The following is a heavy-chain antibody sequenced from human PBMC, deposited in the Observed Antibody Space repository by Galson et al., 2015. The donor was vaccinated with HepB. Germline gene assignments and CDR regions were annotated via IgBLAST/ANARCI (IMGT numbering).Heavy chain of an antibody. CDR2: TYYRSTWST. J-gene: IGHJ6*02. V-gene: IGHV6-1*01. CDR1: GDSVSRNGAA. D-gene: IGHD2-8*01. Sequence: CAISGDSVSRNGAAWNWIRQSPSRGLAWLGRTYYRSTWSTDYAVSVRGRITINADKSKNQFSLQLNSVTPEDTAVYYFVRDHAMVTTRRDYQYYGTDVWGLGPTVTFSS. CDR3: VRDHAMVTTRRDYQYYGTDV.